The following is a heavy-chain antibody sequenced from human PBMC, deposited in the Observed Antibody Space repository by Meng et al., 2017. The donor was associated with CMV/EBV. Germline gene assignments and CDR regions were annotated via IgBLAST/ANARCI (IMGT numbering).Heavy chain of an antibody. D-gene: IGHD6-19*01. J-gene: IGHJ4*02. CDR3: ARDSAVAGVVDY. V-gene: IGHV4-39*07. CDR2: IYYSGST. Sequence: LSLQESGPGLVKPSETLSLTCTVSGGSISSSSYYWGWIRQPPGKGLEWIGSIYYSGSTYYNPSLKSRVTISVDTSKNQFSLKLSSVTAADTAVYYCARDSAVAGVVDYWGQGTLVTVSS. CDR1: GGSISSSSYY.